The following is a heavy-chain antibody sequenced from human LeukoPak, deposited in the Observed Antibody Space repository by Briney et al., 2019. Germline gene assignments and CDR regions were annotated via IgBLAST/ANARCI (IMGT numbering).Heavy chain of an antibody. J-gene: IGHJ4*02. CDR1: GGSISSYY. V-gene: IGHV4-59*01. Sequence: SETLSLTCTVSGGSISSYYWSWIRQPPGKGLEWIGYIYYSGSTNYNPSLKSRVTISVDTSKTQFSLKLSSVTAADTAVYYCARAPGYSSGWYNYWGQGTPVTVSS. CDR2: IYYSGST. D-gene: IGHD6-19*01. CDR3: ARAPGYSSGWYNY.